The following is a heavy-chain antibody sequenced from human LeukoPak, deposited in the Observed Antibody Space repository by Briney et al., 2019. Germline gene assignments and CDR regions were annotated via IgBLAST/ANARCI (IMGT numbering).Heavy chain of an antibody. Sequence: GGSLRLSCAASGFTLSGYRFTWVRQAPGKGLEWVSYISGSVTTIHYADSVKGRFTISRDKAKNSIYLQMNSLTDEDSAVYYCARDAWYSSVGSHWYLDFWGRGTLVTVSS. CDR1: GFTLSGYR. J-gene: IGHJ2*01. V-gene: IGHV3-48*02. CDR3: ARDAWYSSVGSHWYLDF. CDR2: ISGSVTTI. D-gene: IGHD6-19*01.